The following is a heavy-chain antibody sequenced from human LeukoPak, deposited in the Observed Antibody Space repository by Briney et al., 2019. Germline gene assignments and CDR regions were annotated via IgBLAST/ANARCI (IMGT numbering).Heavy chain of an antibody. CDR3: ARDDQTLSSLVWQNLMDV. Sequence: GASVKVSCKASGYTFTGYYMHWVRRAPGQGLEWMGWINPNSGGTNYAQKFQGRVTMTRDTSISTAYMELSRLRSDDTAVYYCARDDQTLSSLVWQNLMDVWGKGTTVTVSS. J-gene: IGHJ6*04. V-gene: IGHV1-2*02. CDR1: GYTFTGYY. D-gene: IGHD6-13*01. CDR2: INPNSGGT.